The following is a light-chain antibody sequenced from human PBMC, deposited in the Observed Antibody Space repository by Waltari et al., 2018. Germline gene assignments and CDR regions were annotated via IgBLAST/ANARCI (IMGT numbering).Light chain of an antibody. CDR1: HSDIGKYDL. Sequence: QSALTQPASVSGSPGQSITISCTGTHSDIGKYDLVSWYQQHPGKPPKLLIYEVTQPPSGVSNHFSGSKSGNTASLTISGLQPEDEANYYCCSFTDTSIWVFGGGTKLTVL. V-gene: IGLV2-23*02. J-gene: IGLJ3*02. CDR2: EVT. CDR3: CSFTDTSIWV.